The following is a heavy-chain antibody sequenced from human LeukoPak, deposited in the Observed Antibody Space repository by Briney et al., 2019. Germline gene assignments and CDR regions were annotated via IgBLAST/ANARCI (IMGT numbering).Heavy chain of an antibody. Sequence: ASVKVSCKVSGYTLTELSMHWVRQAPGRGLEWMGGFDPEDGETIYAQKFQGRVTMTEDTSTDTAYMELSSLRSEDTAVYYCATGVYDSSGYYLALDYWGQGTLVTVSS. D-gene: IGHD3-22*01. J-gene: IGHJ4*02. CDR2: FDPEDGET. CDR1: GYTLTELS. CDR3: ATGVYDSSGYYLALDY. V-gene: IGHV1-24*01.